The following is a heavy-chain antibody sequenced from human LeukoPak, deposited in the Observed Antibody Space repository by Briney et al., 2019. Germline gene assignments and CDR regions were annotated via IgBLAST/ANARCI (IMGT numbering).Heavy chain of an antibody. CDR1: GFTFSSHA. CDR3: VNDGNARPGGTSDY. D-gene: IGHD3-10*01. J-gene: IGHJ4*02. Sequence: PGGSLRLSCSASGFTFSSHAMHWVRQAPGKGLEYVSAISSNGGSTYYADSVKGRFTISRDNSKNTLDLQMSSLRVEDTAVYYCVNDGNARPGGTSDYWGQGTLVTVSS. CDR2: ISSNGGST. V-gene: IGHV3-64D*06.